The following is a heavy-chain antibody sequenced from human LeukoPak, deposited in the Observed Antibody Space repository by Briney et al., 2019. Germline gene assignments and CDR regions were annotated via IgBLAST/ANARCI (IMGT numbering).Heavy chain of an antibody. CDR3: ARGEGAVAGPRRIGLDV. CDR1: GGTFNTYA. V-gene: IGHV1-69*04. Sequence: SVKVSCKASGGTFNTYAINWVRQAPGQGLEWMGRIISIPYIVDYAQKFQGKITITADKSTATAYMELSSLRSEDTAVYYCARGEGAVAGPRRIGLDVWGQGTTVSVPS. J-gene: IGHJ6*02. D-gene: IGHD6-19*01. CDR2: IISIPYIV.